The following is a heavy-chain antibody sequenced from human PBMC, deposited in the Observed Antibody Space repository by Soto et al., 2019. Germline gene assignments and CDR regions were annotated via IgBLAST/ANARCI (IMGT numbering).Heavy chain of an antibody. V-gene: IGHV2-5*01. Sequence: QITLKESGPTLVKSTQTLTLTCSLSGLSISTSGEAVGWIRQPPGKALEWLALIYWNVDKRYSPSLESRLTITKDTSKNQVVLRMTHMDPADTATYYCAHRPRTGSGYFYFETWGQGSLVSVS. J-gene: IGHJ1*01. CDR3: AHRPRTGSGYFYFET. D-gene: IGHD5-12*01. CDR1: GLSISTSGEA. CDR2: IYWNVDK.